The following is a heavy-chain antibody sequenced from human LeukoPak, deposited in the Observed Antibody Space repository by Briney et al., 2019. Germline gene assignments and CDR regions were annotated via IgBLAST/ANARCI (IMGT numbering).Heavy chain of an antibody. Sequence: SCKASGYTFTGYYMHWVRQAPGKGLEWVAVIWYDGSNKYYADSVKGRFTISRDNSKNTLYLQMNSLRAEDTAVYYCARDYYDSSGYYYPVYYFDYWGQGTLVTVSS. CDR3: ARDYYDSSGYYYPVYYFDY. D-gene: IGHD3-22*01. J-gene: IGHJ4*02. V-gene: IGHV3-33*01. CDR2: IWYDGSNK. CDR1: GYTFTGYY.